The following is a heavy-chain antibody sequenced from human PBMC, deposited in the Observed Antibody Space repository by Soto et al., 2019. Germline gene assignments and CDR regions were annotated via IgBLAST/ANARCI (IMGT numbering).Heavy chain of an antibody. CDR3: AVGGNSPPNYYYYMDV. Sequence: SETLSLTCTVSGGSISSSSYYWGWIRQPPGKGLEWIGSIYYSGSTYYNPSLKSRVTISVDTSKNQFSLKLSSVTAADTAVYYCAVGGNSPPNYYYYMDVWGKGTTVTVSS. V-gene: IGHV4-39*07. J-gene: IGHJ6*03. CDR2: IYYSGST. CDR1: GGSISSSSYY.